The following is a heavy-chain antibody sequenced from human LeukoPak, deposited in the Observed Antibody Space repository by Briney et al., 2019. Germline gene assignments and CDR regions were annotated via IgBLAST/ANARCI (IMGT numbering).Heavy chain of an antibody. V-gene: IGHV3-21*01. D-gene: IGHD2-2*01. Sequence: GGSLRLSCAASGIAFSNSIMHWVRQAPGKGLEWVSSISSSSSYIYYADSVKGRFTISRDNAKNSLYLQMNSLRAEDTAVYYCARDCSSTSCPFDYWGQGTLVTVSS. CDR3: ARDCSSTSCPFDY. CDR1: GIAFSNSI. CDR2: ISSSSSYI. J-gene: IGHJ4*02.